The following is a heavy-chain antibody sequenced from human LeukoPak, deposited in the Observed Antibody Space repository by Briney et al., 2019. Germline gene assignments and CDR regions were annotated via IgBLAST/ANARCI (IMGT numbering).Heavy chain of an antibody. CDR1: GFTITSYT. D-gene: IGHD3-22*01. J-gene: IGHJ4*02. V-gene: IGHV3-21*01. CDR3: ARDFPSPSYYDSIGFYPRYFDF. CDR2: TSGSSDYI. Sequence: GGSLRLSCAASGFTITSYTLNWVRQAPGKGLEWVSSTSGSSDYIYYANSVKGRFTISRDNAKNSLYLQMNSLRAEDTAVYFCARDFPSPSYYDSIGFYPRYFDFWGLGTLVTVSS.